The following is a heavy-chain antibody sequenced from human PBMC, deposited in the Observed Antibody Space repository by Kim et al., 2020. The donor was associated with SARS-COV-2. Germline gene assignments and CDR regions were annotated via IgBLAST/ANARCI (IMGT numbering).Heavy chain of an antibody. Sequence: SETLSLTCAVSGGSISSSNWWSWVRQPPGKGLEWIGEIYHSGSTNYNPSLKSRVXISVDKSKNQFSLKXXSVTAADTAVYYCARXXAYYYDSSGYYFDYWGQXXXVTVSS. CDR2: IYHSGST. D-gene: IGHD3-22*01. CDR1: GGSISSSNW. CDR3: ARXXAYYYDSSGYYFDY. J-gene: IGHJ4*02. V-gene: IGHV4-4*02.